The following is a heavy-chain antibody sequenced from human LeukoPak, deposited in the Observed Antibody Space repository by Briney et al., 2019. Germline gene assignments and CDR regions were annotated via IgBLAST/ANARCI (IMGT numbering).Heavy chain of an antibody. CDR3: VREAGYCAPVCVKTNWFDP. J-gene: IGHJ5*02. V-gene: IGHV3-23*01. CDR2: ISNGKT. D-gene: IGHD2-15*01. Sequence: GGALRLSRAASVFPFSSHAMSWVRQPPGKGLEWVAAISNGKTYYAESVRGRFAISRDDSTNTVYLHMTSLRDEDTAIYHCVREAGYCAPVCVKTNWFDPWGKGPLVTVSS. CDR1: VFPFSSHA.